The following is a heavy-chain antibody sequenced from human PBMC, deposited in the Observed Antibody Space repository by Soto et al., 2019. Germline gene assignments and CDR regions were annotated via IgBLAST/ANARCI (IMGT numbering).Heavy chain of an antibody. V-gene: IGHV5-51*01. J-gene: IGHJ6*03. CDR3: ARWGVTAMFRESPGYMDV. D-gene: IGHD2-21*02. Sequence: GESLKIFRKGSGYSFFKYLIGLGRQMPRKRLGGMPIIYPDDSDIKYSPPSQGQVTIPAAKSTSTAYLQWSSLKASDTAMYYCARWGVTAMFRESPGYMDVWGKGTMVTVSS. CDR1: GYSFFKYL. CDR2: IYPDDSDI.